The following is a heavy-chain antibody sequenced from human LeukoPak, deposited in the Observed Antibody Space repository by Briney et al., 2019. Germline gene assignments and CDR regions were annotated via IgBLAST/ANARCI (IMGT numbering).Heavy chain of an antibody. J-gene: IGHJ6*02. D-gene: IGHD6-13*01. CDR1: GGSISSYY. CDR2: IYYSGST. V-gene: IGHV4-59*01. Sequence: SETLSLTCTVPGGSISSYYWSWIRQPPGKGLEWIGYIYYSGSTNYNPSLKSRVTISVDTSKNQFSLKLSSVTAADTAVYYCARGNGDLSYSSSWWANYYYYYGMDVWGQGTTVTVSS. CDR3: ARGNGDLSYSSSWWANYYYYYGMDV.